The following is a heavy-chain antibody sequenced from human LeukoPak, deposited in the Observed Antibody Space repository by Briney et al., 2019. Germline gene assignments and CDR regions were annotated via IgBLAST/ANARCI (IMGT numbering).Heavy chain of an antibody. J-gene: IGHJ5*02. D-gene: IGHD2-2*01. V-gene: IGHV3-30*18. CDR2: IATDGRDK. CDR1: GFTFNNYG. CDR3: AKSGCSSTSCYGLFSGWFDP. Sequence: PGRSLRLSCAASGFTFNNYGMHWVRQAPGKGLEWVAVIATDGRDKKYADSVKGRFTISKDNSKNTLYLQMNSLRAEDTAVYYCAKSGCSSTSCYGLFSGWFDPWGQGTLVTVSS.